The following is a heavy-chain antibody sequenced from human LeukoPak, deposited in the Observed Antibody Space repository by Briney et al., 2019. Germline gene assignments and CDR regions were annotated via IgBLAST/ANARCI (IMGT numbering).Heavy chain of an antibody. D-gene: IGHD1-26*01. V-gene: IGHV1-2*02. CDR3: ARYSRGDAFDI. Sequence: GASVKVSCKASGYTFTYRYLHWVRQAPGQGPEWMGWINPNSGGTNYAQKFQGRVTMTRDTSISTAYMELSRLRSDDTAVYYCARYSRGDAFDIWGQGTKVTVSS. CDR1: GYTFTYRY. CDR2: INPNSGGT. J-gene: IGHJ3*02.